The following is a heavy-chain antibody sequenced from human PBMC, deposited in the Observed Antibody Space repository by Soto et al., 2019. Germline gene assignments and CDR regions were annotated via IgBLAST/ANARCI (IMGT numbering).Heavy chain of an antibody. CDR2: MNPNSGNT. V-gene: IGHV1-8*01. Sequence: QVQLVQSGAEVKKPGASVEVSCRASGYTFPSYDINWVRQANRQGIEWMGWMNPNSGNTGYAQKFKGRVTMTRNTSISTAYMELSSLRTEDTALYYCARERTGTTSMDVWGQGTTVTVSS. D-gene: IGHD1-1*01. CDR3: ARERTGTTSMDV. J-gene: IGHJ6*02. CDR1: GYTFPSYD.